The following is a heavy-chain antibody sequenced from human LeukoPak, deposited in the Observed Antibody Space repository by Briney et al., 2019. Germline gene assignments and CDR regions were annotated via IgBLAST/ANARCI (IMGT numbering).Heavy chain of an antibody. CDR2: SNAGSGNT. CDR3: ARQSYTTGLDY. Sequence: GASVKVSCRAFGYTFTSYTVHWVRQAPGQRLEWMGWSNAGSGNTIYSQEFQHRVTFTTDTSASTAYMEMSSLRSEDMAVYYCARQSYTTGLDYWGQGSLVTVSS. CDR1: GYTFTSYT. D-gene: IGHD4-17*01. V-gene: IGHV1-3*02. J-gene: IGHJ4*02.